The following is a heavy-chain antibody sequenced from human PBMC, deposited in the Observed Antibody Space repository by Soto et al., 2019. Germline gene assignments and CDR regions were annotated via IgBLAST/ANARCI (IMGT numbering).Heavy chain of an antibody. V-gene: IGHV4-59*01. CDR1: GDSITAYY. CDR3: ARDKGGEFLKGSGMDV. J-gene: IGHJ6*02. Sequence: QMQLQESGPGLVKPSETLSLICSVSGDSITAYYLSWLRQSPGKELEWIGYIYHNGETNYNPSLKSRVTISADTSKTQFSLRLSSVTAAATGVYYCARDKGGEFLKGSGMDVWGQGTTVIVSS. CDR2: IYHNGET. D-gene: IGHD3-10*01.